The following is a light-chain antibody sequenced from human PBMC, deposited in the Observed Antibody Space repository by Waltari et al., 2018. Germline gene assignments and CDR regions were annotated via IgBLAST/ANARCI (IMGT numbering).Light chain of an antibody. J-gene: IGKJ1*01. V-gene: IGKV1-5*03. Sequence: DIQMTQSPSTLSASVGDRVTITCRASENVNSWLAWYQEKPGKAPKLLIQKASNLESGVPSRFSCSGSGTEFALTISSLQADDFATYYCQQYRINPWTFGQGTKVEI. CDR1: ENVNSW. CDR2: KAS. CDR3: QQYRINPWT.